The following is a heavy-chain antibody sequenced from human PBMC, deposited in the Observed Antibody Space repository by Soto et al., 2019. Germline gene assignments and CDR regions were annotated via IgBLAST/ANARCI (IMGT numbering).Heavy chain of an antibody. V-gene: IGHV3-23*01. CDR3: AMAGGIATAGAFNY. D-gene: IGHD6-13*01. CDR2: ISGSGGST. Sequence: EVQLLESGGGLVQPGGSLTLSCAASGFTFSSYAMSWVRQAPGKGLEWVSAISGSGGSTYYADSVKGRFTISRDSSKNTLDLQMNSLRAEDTAVYYCAMAGGIATAGAFNYWGQGTLVTVSS. J-gene: IGHJ4*02. CDR1: GFTFSSYA.